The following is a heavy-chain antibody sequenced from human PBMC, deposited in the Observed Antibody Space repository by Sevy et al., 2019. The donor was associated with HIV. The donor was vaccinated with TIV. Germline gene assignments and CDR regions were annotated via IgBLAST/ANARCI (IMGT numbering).Heavy chain of an antibody. Sequence: GGSLRLSCAASGFTVSSNYMGWVRQAPGKGLEWISYISSGGRIIYYSDSVKGRFTISRDNTNNSLYLRMNSLRAEDTAVYYCARVRVAAADYYFDYWGQGTLVTVSS. D-gene: IGHD6-25*01. CDR1: GFTVSSNY. CDR2: ISSGGRII. V-gene: IGHV3-11*01. CDR3: ARVRVAAADYYFDY. J-gene: IGHJ4*02.